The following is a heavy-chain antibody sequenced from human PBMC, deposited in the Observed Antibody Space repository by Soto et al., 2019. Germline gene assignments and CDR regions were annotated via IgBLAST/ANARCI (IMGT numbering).Heavy chain of an antibody. Sequence: SETLSLTCTVSGGSISSGGYYWSWIRQHPGKGLEWIGYIYYSGSTYYNPSLKSRVTISVDTSKNQFSLKLSSVTAADTAVYYCAREPHETTVTTFWFDPWGQGTLGTVSS. CDR2: IYYSGST. D-gene: IGHD4-17*01. CDR1: GGSISSGGYY. CDR3: AREPHETTVTTFWFDP. J-gene: IGHJ5*02. V-gene: IGHV4-31*03.